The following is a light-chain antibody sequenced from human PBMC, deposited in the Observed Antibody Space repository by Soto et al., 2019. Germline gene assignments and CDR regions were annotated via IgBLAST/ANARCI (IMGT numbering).Light chain of an antibody. V-gene: IGLV1-47*01. CDR1: TSNNGRKY. CDR2: RNN. Sequence: QPVLTQPPSASGDPGQGVTISCSRSTSNNGRKYLYWYQQLPGTAPKLLIYRNNQRPSGVTDRFSGSKYGTSASLAISGLRSDDEADYFCATWDDSLNGFYVFGTGTKVTVL. CDR3: ATWDDSLNGFYV. J-gene: IGLJ1*01.